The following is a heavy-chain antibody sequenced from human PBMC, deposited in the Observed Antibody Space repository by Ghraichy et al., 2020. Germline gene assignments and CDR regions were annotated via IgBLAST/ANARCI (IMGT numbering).Heavy chain of an antibody. V-gene: IGHV3-11*01. J-gene: IGHJ3*02. D-gene: IGHD1-14*01. Sequence: GGSLRLSCAASGFTFSDYYMSWIRQAPGKGLEWVSYISSSGSTIYYADSVKGRFTISRDNAKNSLYLQMNSLRAEDTAVYYCARDPTYNWNHGDAFDIWGQGTMVTVSS. CDR2: ISSSGSTI. CDR1: GFTFSDYY. CDR3: ARDPTYNWNHGDAFDI.